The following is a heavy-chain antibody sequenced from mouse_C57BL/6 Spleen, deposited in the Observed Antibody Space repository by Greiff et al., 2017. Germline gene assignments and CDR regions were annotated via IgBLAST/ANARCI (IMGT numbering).Heavy chain of an antibody. CDR2: IYPGDGDT. V-gene: IGHV1-82*01. CDR1: GYAFSNSW. Sequence: QVQLQQSGPELVKPGASVKISCKASGYAFSNSWMNWVKQRPGKGLEWIGRIYPGDGDTNYNGKFKGKATLTADKSSSTAYMQLSSLTSEDSAVYFCARGGAYDYDEWFAYWGQGTLVTVSA. CDR3: ARGGAYDYDEWFAY. D-gene: IGHD2-4*01. J-gene: IGHJ3*01.